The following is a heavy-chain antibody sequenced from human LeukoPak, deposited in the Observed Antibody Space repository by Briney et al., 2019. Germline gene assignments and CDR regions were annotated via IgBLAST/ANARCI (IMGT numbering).Heavy chain of an antibody. J-gene: IGHJ4*02. CDR1: GGSFSGYY. D-gene: IGHD6-6*01. CDR2: INHSGST. CDR3: ASVRLSGSSSYGDYFDY. V-gene: IGHV4-34*01. Sequence: SETLSLTCAVYGGSFSGYYWSWIRQPPGKGLEWIGEINHSGSTNYNPSLKSRVTISVDTSKNQFSLKLSSVTAADTAVYYCASVRLSGSSSYGDYFDYWGQGTLVTVSS.